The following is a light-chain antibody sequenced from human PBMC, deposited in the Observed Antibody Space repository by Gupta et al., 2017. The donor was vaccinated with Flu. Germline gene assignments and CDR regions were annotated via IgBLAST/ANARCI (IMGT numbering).Light chain of an antibody. CDR3: QQDNSYPCS. CDR2: KGS. J-gene: IGKJ2*04. V-gene: IGKV1-5*03. Sequence: IQMTQSPSTLSASVGDRCTITCRARQSISRWLVWYQQKPGKAPKLLIYKGSRRESGVPSRFSGSGSGTEFTLTISSLQPDDFASYYCQQDNSYPCSFGQGTKLEIK. CDR1: QSISRW.